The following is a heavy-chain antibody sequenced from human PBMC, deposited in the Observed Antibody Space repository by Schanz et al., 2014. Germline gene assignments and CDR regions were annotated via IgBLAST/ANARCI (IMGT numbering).Heavy chain of an antibody. CDR2: IGYLGDT. CDR3: AKQIHYDILTVTRN. D-gene: IGHD3-9*01. Sequence: EVQLVESGGGSVQPGGSLRLSCAASGFTLSNSDMHWVRQGTGKGLEWVSTIGYLGDTYYPDSVKGRFTISRDNSKNTLYLQMNSLRAEDTAVYYCAKQIHYDILTVTRNWGQGTLVTVSS. CDR1: GFTLSNSD. V-gene: IGHV3-13*01. J-gene: IGHJ4*02.